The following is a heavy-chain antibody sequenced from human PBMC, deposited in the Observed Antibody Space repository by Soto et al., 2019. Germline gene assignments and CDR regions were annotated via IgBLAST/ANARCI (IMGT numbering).Heavy chain of an antibody. V-gene: IGHV4-39*01. J-gene: IGHJ4*02. CDR2: IYYSGST. D-gene: IGHD5-12*01. CDR3: ARNSCYDLLYFDY. CDR1: GGSISSSSYY. Sequence: QLQLQESGPGLVKPSETLSLTCTVSGGSISSSSYYWGWIRQPPGKGLEWIGSIYYSGSTYYNPSLKSRVTISVDTSKNQFSLKLSSVTAADTAVYYCARNSCYDLLYFDYWGQGTLVTVSS.